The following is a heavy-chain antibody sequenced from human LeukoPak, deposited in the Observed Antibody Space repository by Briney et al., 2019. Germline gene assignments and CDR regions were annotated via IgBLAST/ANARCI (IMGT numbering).Heavy chain of an antibody. CDR3: ARDSIVGVIIKDFF. V-gene: IGHV3-48*01. D-gene: IGHD1-26*01. Sequence: PGGSLRLSCAASGFTFSSYSMNWVRQAPGKGLEWVSYISSTSTIYHADSVKGRFTISRDNAKNSLYLEMNSLRAEGTAVYYCARDSIVGVIIKDFFWGQGTLVTVSS. CDR1: GFTFSSYS. J-gene: IGHJ4*02. CDR2: ISSTSTI.